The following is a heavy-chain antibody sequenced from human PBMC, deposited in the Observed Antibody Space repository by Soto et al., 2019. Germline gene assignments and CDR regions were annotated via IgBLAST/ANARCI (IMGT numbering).Heavy chain of an antibody. CDR1: GGSLSSNY. Sequence: SETLSLTCTVSGGSLSSNYWTWIRQPPGKGLEWIGYVYNSGSTNYNPSLKSRVTISEDTSKSQFSLKVNSMTAADTAVYYCARYRREAVAGYTLDNWGQGILVTSPQ. D-gene: IGHD6-13*01. V-gene: IGHV4-59*01. CDR2: VYNSGST. J-gene: IGHJ4*02. CDR3: ARYRREAVAGYTLDN.